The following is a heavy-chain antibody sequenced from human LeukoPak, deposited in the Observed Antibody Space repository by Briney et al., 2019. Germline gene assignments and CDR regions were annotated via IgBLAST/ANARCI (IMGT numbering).Heavy chain of an antibody. CDR3: ARDTNGWWQLGRYDALDI. D-gene: IGHD2-15*01. Sequence: PGRPLRLSCAASGFTFSTYAMHWVRQAPTKGLESVPLISNDGNNKYHADSVKGRFIISRDNSRNTLYLQMNSLRGEDTAVYYCARDTNGWWQLGRYDALDIWGQGTMVTVSS. J-gene: IGHJ3*02. CDR2: ISNDGNNK. CDR1: GFTFSTYA. V-gene: IGHV3-30*01.